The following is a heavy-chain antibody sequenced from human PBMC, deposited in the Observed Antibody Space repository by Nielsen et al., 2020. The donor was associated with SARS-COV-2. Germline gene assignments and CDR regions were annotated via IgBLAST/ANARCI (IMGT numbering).Heavy chain of an antibody. D-gene: IGHD3/OR15-3a*01. CDR2: INPYSGGT. CDR1: GYTFTDYY. CDR3: ARARATIFGLVMSYGMDV. Sequence: ASVKVSRKASGYTFTDYYIHWVRQAPGQGLEWMGRINPYSGGTNYAQKFQGTVTMTRDASISTVYMELTSDDTAVYYCARARATIFGLVMSYGMDVWGQGTTVAVSS. V-gene: IGHV1-2*06. J-gene: IGHJ6*02.